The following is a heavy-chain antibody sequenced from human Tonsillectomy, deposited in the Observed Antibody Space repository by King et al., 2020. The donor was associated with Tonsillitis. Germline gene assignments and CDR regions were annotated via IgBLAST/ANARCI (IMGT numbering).Heavy chain of an antibody. CDR1: GYIFTDYY. V-gene: IGHV1-2*02. Sequence: VQLVQSGAEVRKPGASVTVTCQASGYIFTDYYIHWIRQAPGQGLEWMGWISPDSGGPKYAQKFQGRVTLTRDTSNRTVVMDLGSLTSDDTAVYYCAREWGDAFDLWGQGTLVTVSS. CDR3: AREWGDAFDL. CDR2: ISPDSGGP. J-gene: IGHJ3*01. D-gene: IGHD3-16*01.